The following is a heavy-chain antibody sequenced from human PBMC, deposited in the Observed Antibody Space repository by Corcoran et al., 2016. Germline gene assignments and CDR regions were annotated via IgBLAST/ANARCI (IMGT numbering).Heavy chain of an antibody. CDR1: GYTFITYG. V-gene: IGHV1-18*01. Sequence: QVQLVQSGAEVKKPGASVKVSCKSYGYTFITYGVTWVRQAPGQGLEWLGWISPYNDNTNYAQKFQGRVTMTTDTSTSTDYLELRGLGSDDTAVYSCARHDLAAIACDYWVQGTLITVSS. J-gene: IGHJ4*02. D-gene: IGHD2-15*01. CDR2: ISPYNDNT. CDR3: ARHDLAAIACDY.